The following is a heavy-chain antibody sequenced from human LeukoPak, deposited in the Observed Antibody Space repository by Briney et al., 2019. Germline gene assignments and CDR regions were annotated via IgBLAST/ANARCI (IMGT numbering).Heavy chain of an antibody. D-gene: IGHD1-26*01. Sequence: GGSLRLSCAASGFTFSSYSMNWVRQAPGKGLEWVSSISSSSSYIYYADSVKGRFTISRDNAKNSLYLQMNSLRAEDTAVYYCARDRDSGSYYFDYWGQGTLVTVSP. CDR2: ISSSSSYI. CDR3: ARDRDSGSYYFDY. V-gene: IGHV3-21*01. J-gene: IGHJ4*02. CDR1: GFTFSSYS.